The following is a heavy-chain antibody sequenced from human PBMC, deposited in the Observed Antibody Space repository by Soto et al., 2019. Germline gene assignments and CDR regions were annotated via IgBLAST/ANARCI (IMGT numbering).Heavy chain of an antibody. V-gene: IGHV4-59*08. CDR2: IYYSGST. CDR3: ARHGTGEGWFDP. Sequence: SETLSLTCTVSGGSISSYYWSWIRQPPGKGLEWIGYIYYSGSTNYNPSLKSRITISVDTSKNQFSLKLSSVTAADTAVYYCARHGTGEGWFDPWGQGTLVTVSS. D-gene: IGHD7-27*01. J-gene: IGHJ5*02. CDR1: GGSISSYY.